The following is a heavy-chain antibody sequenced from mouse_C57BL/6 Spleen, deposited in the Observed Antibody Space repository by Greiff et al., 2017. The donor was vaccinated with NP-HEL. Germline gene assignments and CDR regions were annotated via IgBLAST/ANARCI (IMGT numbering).Heavy chain of an antibody. V-gene: IGHV3-6*01. J-gene: IGHJ4*01. D-gene: IGHD2-3*01. CDR1: GYSITSGYY. CDR3: ARDTVYDGYYEGGAMDY. Sequence: EVQRVESGPGLVKPSQSLSLTCSVTGYSITSGYYWNWIRQFPGNKLEWMGYISYDGSNNYNPSLKNRISITRDTAKNQFFLKLNSVTTEDTATYYCARDTVYDGYYEGGAMDYWGQGTSVTVSS. CDR2: ISYDGSN.